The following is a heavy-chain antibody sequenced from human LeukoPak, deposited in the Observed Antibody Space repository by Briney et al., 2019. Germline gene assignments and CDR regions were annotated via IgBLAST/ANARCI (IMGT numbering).Heavy chain of an antibody. CDR1: GYTFTRYA. J-gene: IGHJ3*02. CDR3: ARGGFESRWACDI. CDR2: INTNTRNP. V-gene: IGHV7-4-1*02. D-gene: IGHD3-22*01. Sequence: ASVKVSCKASGYTFTRYAMNWVRQAPGQGLEWMGWINTNTRNPTYAQGFTGRVVFFLDTSVSTAYLQISSLKAEDTAVYYCARGGFESRWACDIWGQGTMVTVSS.